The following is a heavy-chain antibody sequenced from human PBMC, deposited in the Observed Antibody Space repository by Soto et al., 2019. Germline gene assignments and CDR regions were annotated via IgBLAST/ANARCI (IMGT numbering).Heavy chain of an antibody. CDR1: GFTFSSYG. J-gene: IGHJ4*02. CDR2: IWYDGSNK. Sequence: GGSLRLSCAASGFTFSSYGMHWVRQAPGKGLEWVAVIWYDGSNKYYADSVKGRFTISRDNSKNTLYLQMNSLRAEDTAVYYCARDPTGGSHYSYYFDYWGQGTLVTVSS. V-gene: IGHV3-33*01. CDR3: ARDPTGGSHYSYYFDY. D-gene: IGHD2-15*01.